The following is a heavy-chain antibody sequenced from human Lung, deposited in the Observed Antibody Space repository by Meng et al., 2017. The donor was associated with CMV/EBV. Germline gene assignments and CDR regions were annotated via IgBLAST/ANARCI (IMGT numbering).Heavy chain of an antibody. CDR1: GYTFTSYG. D-gene: IGHD3-10*01. J-gene: IGHJ4*02. Sequence: SVXVSXXASGYTFTSYGISWVRQAPGQGLEWMGWISAYNGNTNYAQKFQGRVIMTTDTFTSTAYMELRSLGSDDTAVYYCARDWELVTHGGDYWGQGTLVXVSS. CDR2: ISAYNGNT. CDR3: ARDWELVTHGGDY. V-gene: IGHV1-18*01.